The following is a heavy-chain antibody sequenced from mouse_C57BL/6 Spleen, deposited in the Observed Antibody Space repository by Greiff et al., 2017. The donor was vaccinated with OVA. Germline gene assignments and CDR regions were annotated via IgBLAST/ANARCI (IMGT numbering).Heavy chain of an antibody. D-gene: IGHD1-1*01. CDR2: IRSKSNNYAT. CDR3: VRHYYGSSQGFAY. V-gene: IGHV10-1*01. J-gene: IGHJ3*01. CDR1: GFSFNTYA. Sequence: EVMLVESGGGLVQPKGSLKLSCAASGFSFNTYAMNWVRQAPGKGLEWVARIRSKSNNYATYYADSVKDRFTISRDDSESMLYLQMNNLKTEDTAMYYCVRHYYGSSQGFAYWGQGTLVTVSA.